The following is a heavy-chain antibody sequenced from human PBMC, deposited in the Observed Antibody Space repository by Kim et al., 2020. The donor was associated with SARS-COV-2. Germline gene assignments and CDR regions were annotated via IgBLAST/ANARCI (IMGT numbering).Heavy chain of an antibody. CDR3: ARVVARQGVVITYPFLY. CDR1: GYTFTSYA. V-gene: IGHV7-4-1*02. Sequence: ASVKVSCKASGYTFTSYAMNWVRQAPGQGLEWMGWINTNTGNPTYAQGFTGRFVFSLDTSVSTAYLQISSLKAEDTAVYYCARVVARQGVVITYPFLYWGQGTLVTVSS. D-gene: IGHD3-3*01. CDR2: INTNTGNP. J-gene: IGHJ4*02.